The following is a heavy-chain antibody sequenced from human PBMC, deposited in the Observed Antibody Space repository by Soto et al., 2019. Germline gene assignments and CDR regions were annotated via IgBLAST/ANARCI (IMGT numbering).Heavy chain of an antibody. CDR1: GFTFSSYG. V-gene: IGHV3-30*03. Sequence: LRLSCAASGFTFSSYGMHWVRQAPGKGLEWVAVISYDGSNKYYADSVKGRFTISRDNSKNTLYLQMNSLRAEDTAVYYCASHSGSYPFDYWGQGTLVTVSS. J-gene: IGHJ4*02. CDR3: ASHSGSYPFDY. CDR2: ISYDGSNK. D-gene: IGHD1-26*01.